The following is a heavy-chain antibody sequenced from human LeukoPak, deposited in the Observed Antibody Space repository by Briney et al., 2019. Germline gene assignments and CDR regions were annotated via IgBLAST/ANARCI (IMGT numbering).Heavy chain of an antibody. V-gene: IGHV3-9*01. CDR1: GFTFDDYA. Sequence: GGSLRLSRAASGFTFDDYAMHWVRQAPGKGLEWVSGISWNSGSIGYADSVKGRFTISRDNAKNSLYLQMNSLRAEDTALYYCAKGVVAAYFDYWGQGTLVTVSS. J-gene: IGHJ4*02. CDR3: AKGVVAAYFDY. CDR2: ISWNSGSI. D-gene: IGHD2-15*01.